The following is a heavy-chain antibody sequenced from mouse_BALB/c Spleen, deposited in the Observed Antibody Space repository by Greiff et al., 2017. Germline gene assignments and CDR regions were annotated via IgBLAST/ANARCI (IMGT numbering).Heavy chain of an antibody. V-gene: IGHV5-6-5*01. Sequence: EVQGVESGGGLVKPGGSLKLSCAASGFTFSSYAMSWVRQTPEKRLEWVASISSGGSTYYPDSVKGRFTISRDNARNILYLQMSSLRSEDTAMYYCAREDITTVPFAYWGQGTLVTVSA. CDR2: ISSGGST. CDR3: AREDITTVPFAY. CDR1: GFTFSSYA. J-gene: IGHJ3*01. D-gene: IGHD1-1*01.